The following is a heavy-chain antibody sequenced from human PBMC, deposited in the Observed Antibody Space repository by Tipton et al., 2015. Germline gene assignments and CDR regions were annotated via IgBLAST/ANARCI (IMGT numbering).Heavy chain of an antibody. V-gene: IGHV4-34*01. CDR1: DESFSGYY. CDR3: ATGQVAGWFDP. CDR2: INHTGST. Sequence: TLSLTCAVHDESFSGYYWSWIRQPPGKGLEWIGEINHTGSTKYTPSLKSRVFISVDTSKEQFSPRLSSMTAADTAVYYCATGQVAGWFDPWGQGTLVTVSS. D-gene: IGHD5-12*01. J-gene: IGHJ5*02.